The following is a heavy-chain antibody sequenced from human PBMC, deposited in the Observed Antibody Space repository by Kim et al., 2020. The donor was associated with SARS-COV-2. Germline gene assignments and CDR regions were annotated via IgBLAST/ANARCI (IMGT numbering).Heavy chain of an antibody. J-gene: IGHJ3*02. CDR3: ARTSRKGPPDAFDI. Sequence: STSLKTRLTISKDTSKNQVVLTMTNMDPVDTATYYCARTSRKGPPDAFDIWGQGTMVTVSS. V-gene: IGHV2-70*01.